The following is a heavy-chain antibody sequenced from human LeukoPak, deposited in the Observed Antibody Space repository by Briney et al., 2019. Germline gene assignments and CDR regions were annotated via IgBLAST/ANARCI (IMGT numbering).Heavy chain of an antibody. CDR1: GFTFSSYA. CDR3: ARGRWELLEGDYYYYYMDV. D-gene: IGHD1-26*01. Sequence: PGGSLRLSCAASGFTFSSYAMHWVRQAPGKGLEYVSAISSNGGSTYYANSVKGRFTISRDNSKNTLYLQMGSLRAEDMAVYYCARGRWELLEGDYYYYYMDVWAKGPRSPSP. CDR2: ISSNGGST. J-gene: IGHJ6*03. V-gene: IGHV3-64*01.